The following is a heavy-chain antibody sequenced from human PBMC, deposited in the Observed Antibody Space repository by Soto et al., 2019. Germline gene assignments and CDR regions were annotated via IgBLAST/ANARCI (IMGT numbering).Heavy chain of an antibody. Sequence: QVQLVQSGAEVKKPGASVKVSCKASGYTFTSYGISWVRQAPGQGLAWMGGISAYNGNTNYAQKLQGRVTMTTDTSTSTAYMELRSRRSDDTAVYYCARAPLPTFGGVKNLPRCYGMDVWGQGTTVTVSS. CDR1: GYTFTSYG. D-gene: IGHD3-16*01. V-gene: IGHV1-18*04. CDR2: ISAYNGNT. J-gene: IGHJ6*02. CDR3: ARAPLPTFGGVKNLPRCYGMDV.